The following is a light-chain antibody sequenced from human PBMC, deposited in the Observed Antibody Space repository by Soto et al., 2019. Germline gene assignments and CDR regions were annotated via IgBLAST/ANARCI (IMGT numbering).Light chain of an antibody. CDR2: WAS. J-gene: IGKJ4*01. V-gene: IGKV4-1*01. Sequence: DIVMTQSPYSLAVSLGERATFNCKSSQSVLYSSNNNNYLAWYQQKPGQPPKLLIYWASTRESGVPDRFSGSGSGTDFTLTISSLQAEDVAVYYCQQYYSTPLTFGGGTKVDI. CDR1: QSVLYSSNNNNY. CDR3: QQYYSTPLT.